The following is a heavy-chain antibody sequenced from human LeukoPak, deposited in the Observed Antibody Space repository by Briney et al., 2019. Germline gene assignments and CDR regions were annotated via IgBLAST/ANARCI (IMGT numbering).Heavy chain of an antibody. CDR1: GFTFSSYA. V-gene: IGHV3-30*18. CDR3: AKEGLGSSWYPNYFDY. D-gene: IGHD6-13*01. J-gene: IGHJ4*02. Sequence: PGGSLRLSCAASGFTFSSYAMHWVRQAPGKGLEWVALISYDGSNKYYADFVKGRFTISRDSSKNTLYLQVNSLRAEDTAVYYCAKEGLGSSWYPNYFDYWGQGTLVTVSS. CDR2: ISYDGSNK.